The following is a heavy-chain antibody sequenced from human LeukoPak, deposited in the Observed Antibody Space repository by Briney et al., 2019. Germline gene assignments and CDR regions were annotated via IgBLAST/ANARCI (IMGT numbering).Heavy chain of an antibody. Sequence: GGSLRLSCAASGFTFSSYAMTWVRQAPGKGLEWVSVISGSGGTTYYADSVKGRFTISRDNAKNSLYLQMNSLRAEDTAVYYCARLMVRGVIDFDYWGQGTLVTVSS. CDR1: GFTFSSYA. V-gene: IGHV3-21*01. CDR3: ARLMVRGVIDFDY. D-gene: IGHD3-10*01. CDR2: ISGSGGTT. J-gene: IGHJ4*02.